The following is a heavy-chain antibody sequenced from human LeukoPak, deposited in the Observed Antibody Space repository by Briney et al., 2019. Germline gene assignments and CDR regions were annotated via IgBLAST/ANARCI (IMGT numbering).Heavy chain of an antibody. J-gene: IGHJ3*02. V-gene: IGHV4-59*01. Sequence: SETLSLTCTVSGGSISSYYWSWIRQPPGKGLEWIGYIYYSGSTNYKPSLKSRVTISVDTSKNQFSLKLNSVTAADTAVYYCARDRVSGSGSWDAFDIWGQGTMVTVSS. D-gene: IGHD3-10*01. CDR3: ARDRVSGSGSWDAFDI. CDR1: GGSISSYY. CDR2: IYYSGST.